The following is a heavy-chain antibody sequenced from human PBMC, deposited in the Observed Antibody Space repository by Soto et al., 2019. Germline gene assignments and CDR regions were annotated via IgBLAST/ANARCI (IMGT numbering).Heavy chain of an antibody. CDR1: GGSISSSSYY. CDR3: ARQNQYYYGWGSYYYGRDF. J-gene: IGHJ6*04. Sequence: SETLSLTCTVSGGSISSSSYYWGWIRQPPGKGLEWIGSIYYSGSTYYNPSLKSRVTISVDTSKNQFSLKLSSVTAADTAVYYCARQNQYYYGWGSYYYGRDFGGKGTRVP. D-gene: IGHD3-10*01. V-gene: IGHV4-39*01. CDR2: IYYSGST.